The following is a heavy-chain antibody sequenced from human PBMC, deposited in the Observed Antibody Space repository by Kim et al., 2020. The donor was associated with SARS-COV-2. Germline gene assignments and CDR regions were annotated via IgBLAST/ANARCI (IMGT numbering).Heavy chain of an antibody. CDR3: ARRPGTRVDGFDI. CDR1: GFSLNTARVG. V-gene: IGHV2-5*02. J-gene: IGHJ3*02. CDR2: IYWDDDK. Sequence: SGPTLVNPTETLTLTCSFSGFSLNTARVGVGWIRQPPGKALEWLALIYWDDDKRYSPSLKNRVSVTKDASKNQVVLRITNMDPEDTATYFCARRPGTRVDGFDIWGQGTMVTVSS. D-gene: IGHD1-26*01.